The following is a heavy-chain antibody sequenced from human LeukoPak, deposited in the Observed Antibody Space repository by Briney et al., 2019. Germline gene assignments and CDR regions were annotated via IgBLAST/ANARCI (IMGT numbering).Heavy chain of an antibody. V-gene: IGHV3-21*01. Sequence: GGSLRLSCAASGFTFSSYSMNWVRQAPGKGLEWVSSISSSSYIYYADSVKGRFTISRDNAKNSLYLQMNSLRAEDTAVYYCARDYMEGGYVNSNLFDYWGQGTLVTVSS. J-gene: IGHJ4*02. CDR2: ISSSSYI. CDR3: ARDYMEGGYVNSNLFDY. CDR1: GFTFSSYS. D-gene: IGHD6-25*01.